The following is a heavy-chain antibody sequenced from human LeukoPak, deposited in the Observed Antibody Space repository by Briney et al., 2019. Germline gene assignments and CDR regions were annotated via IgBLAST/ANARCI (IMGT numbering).Heavy chain of an antibody. J-gene: IGHJ4*02. CDR1: GGSISNYY. D-gene: IGHD3-22*01. CDR2: IYYSGST. Sequence: SETLSLTCTVSGGSISNYYWSWIRQPPGKGLDWIGYIYYSGSTNYNPSLKSRVTISVDTSKNQFSLKLSSVTAADTAVYYCARGIGSGYYYPFDYWGQGTLVTVPS. V-gene: IGHV4-59*01. CDR3: ARGIGSGYYYPFDY.